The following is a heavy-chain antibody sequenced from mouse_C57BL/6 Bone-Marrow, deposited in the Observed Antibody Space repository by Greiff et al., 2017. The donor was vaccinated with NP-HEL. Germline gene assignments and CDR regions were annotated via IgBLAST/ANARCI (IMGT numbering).Heavy chain of an antibody. J-gene: IGHJ1*03. CDR2: INYDGSST. CDR3: ARYFWYFDV. Sequence: EVKLQESEGGLVQPGSSMKLSCTASGFTFSDYYMAWVRQVPEKGLEWVANINYDGSSTYYLDSLKSRFIISRDNAKNILYLQMSSLKSEDTATYYCARYFWYFDVWGTGTTVTVSS. V-gene: IGHV5-16*01. CDR1: GFTFSDYY.